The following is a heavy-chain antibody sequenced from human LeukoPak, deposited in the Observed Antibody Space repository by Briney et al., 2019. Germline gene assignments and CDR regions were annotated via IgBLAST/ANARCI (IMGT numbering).Heavy chain of an antibody. Sequence: GGTLRLSCAASGFTFSSYSMNWVRQAPGKGLEWVSYISSSGNTIDYADSVKGRFTISRDNAKNSLYLQMVSLRAEDTAVYYCARLRGYSYGYGDYWGQGTLVAVSS. D-gene: IGHD5-18*01. J-gene: IGHJ4*02. V-gene: IGHV3-48*04. CDR2: ISSSGNTI. CDR3: ARLRGYSYGYGDY. CDR1: GFTFSSYS.